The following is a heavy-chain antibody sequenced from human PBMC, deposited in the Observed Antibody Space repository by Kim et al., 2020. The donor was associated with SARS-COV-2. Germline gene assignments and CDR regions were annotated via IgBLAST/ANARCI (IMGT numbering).Heavy chain of an antibody. CDR2: ISAYNGNT. J-gene: IGHJ4*02. D-gene: IGHD3-10*01. CDR3: ARDSIGPYGSGSYYNEYVDQIFDY. Sequence: ASVKVSCKASGYTFTSYGISWVRQAPGQGLAWMGWISAYNGNTNYARKLQGRVTMTTDTSTSTAYMELRSLRSDDTAVYYCARDSIGPYGSGSYYNEYVDQIFDYWGQGTLVTVSS. CDR1: GYTFTSYG. V-gene: IGHV1-18*04.